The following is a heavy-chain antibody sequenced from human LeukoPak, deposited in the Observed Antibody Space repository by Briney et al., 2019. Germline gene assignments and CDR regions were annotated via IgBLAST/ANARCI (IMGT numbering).Heavy chain of an antibody. V-gene: IGHV1-8*03. CDR3: AGTTIFGVVITSLAFDI. Sequence: ASVKVSCKASGYTFTSYDTNWVRQATGQGLKWMGWMNPNSGNTGYAQKFQGRGTITRNTSISTAYMELSSLRSEDTAVYYCAGTTIFGVVITSLAFDIWGQGTMVTVSS. CDR2: MNPNSGNT. D-gene: IGHD3-3*01. J-gene: IGHJ3*02. CDR1: GYTFTSYD.